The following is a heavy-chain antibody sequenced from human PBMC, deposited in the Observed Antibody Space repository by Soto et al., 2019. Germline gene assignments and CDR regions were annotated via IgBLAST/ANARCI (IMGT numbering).Heavy chain of an antibody. CDR3: VKDPVLGSTSYFDS. V-gene: IGHV3-23*01. CDR2: ISPSGVSP. Sequence: GGSLRLSCAASGFTFSDYGMSWVRQAPGKGLEWVAAISPSGVSPYYTGSVKGRFTISRDNSKNTLYLQMNSLRAEATAIYYCVKDPVLGSTSYFDSWGQGTMVTVSS. CDR1: GFTFSDYG. D-gene: IGHD1-26*01. J-gene: IGHJ4*02.